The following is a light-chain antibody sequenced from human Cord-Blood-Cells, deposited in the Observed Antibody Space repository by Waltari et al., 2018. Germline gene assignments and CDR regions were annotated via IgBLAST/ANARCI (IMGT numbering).Light chain of an antibody. CDR1: SSNIGSNT. CDR3: AAWDDSLNGWV. J-gene: IGLJ3*02. V-gene: IGLV1-44*01. CDR2: SNT. Sequence: QSVLTQPPSASGTPGQRVTISCSGSSSNIGSNTVNWYQQLSGTAPKLLIYSNTTRPSAFPDRFSGXKSGXSXXXXISGLQSEDEADYYCAAWDDSLNGWVFGGGTKLTVL.